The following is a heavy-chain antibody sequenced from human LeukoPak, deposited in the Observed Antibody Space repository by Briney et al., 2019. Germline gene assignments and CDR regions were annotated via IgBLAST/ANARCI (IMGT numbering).Heavy chain of an antibody. Sequence: GGSLRLSCAASGLTFSSYWMSWVRQAPGKGLEWVANIKQDGSEKYYVDSVKGRFTISRDNAKNSLYLQMNSLRAEDTAVYYCARVWALWSLAYHYYMDVWGRGTTVTVSS. CDR1: GLTFSSYW. D-gene: IGHD5-18*01. V-gene: IGHV3-7*01. CDR2: IKQDGSEK. CDR3: ARVWALWSLAYHYYMDV. J-gene: IGHJ6*03.